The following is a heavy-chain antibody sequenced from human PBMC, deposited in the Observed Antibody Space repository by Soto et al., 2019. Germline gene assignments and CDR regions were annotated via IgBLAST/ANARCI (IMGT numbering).Heavy chain of an antibody. Sequence: QVQLVESGGGVVQPGRSLRLSCAASGFTFSSYAMHWVRQAPGKGLEWVAVISYDGSNKYYADSVKGRFTISRDNSKNTLYLQMNSLRAEDTAVYYCARDDPMTTDPHLDYWGQGTLVTVSS. CDR2: ISYDGSNK. V-gene: IGHV3-30-3*01. CDR3: ARDDPMTTDPHLDY. J-gene: IGHJ4*02. D-gene: IGHD4-17*01. CDR1: GFTFSSYA.